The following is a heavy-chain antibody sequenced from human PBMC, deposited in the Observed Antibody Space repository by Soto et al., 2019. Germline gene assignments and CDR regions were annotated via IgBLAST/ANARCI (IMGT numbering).Heavy chain of an antibody. J-gene: IGHJ6*02. V-gene: IGHV1-2*04. CDR1: GYTFTGYY. D-gene: IGHD3-10*01. CDR2: INPNSGGT. Sequence: ASVKVSCKASGYTFTGYYMHWVRQAPGQGLEWMGWINPNSGGTNYAQKFQGWVTMTRDTSISTAYMELSRLRSDDTDVYYCARGALSGYYYGMDVWGQGTTVTVSS. CDR3: ARGALSGYYYGMDV.